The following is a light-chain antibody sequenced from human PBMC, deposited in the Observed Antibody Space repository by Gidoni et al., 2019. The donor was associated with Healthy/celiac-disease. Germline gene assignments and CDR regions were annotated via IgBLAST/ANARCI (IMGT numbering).Light chain of an antibody. V-gene: IGKV1-39*01. Sequence: DIQMTQPPSSLSASVGDRVTITCRASQSISSYLNWYQQKPGKAPKLLIYAASSLQSGVPSRFSGSGSGTDFTLTISSLQPEDFATYYCQQSYSTVFXGXTKVEIK. CDR3: QQSYSTV. CDR1: QSISSY. CDR2: AAS. J-gene: IGKJ4*01.